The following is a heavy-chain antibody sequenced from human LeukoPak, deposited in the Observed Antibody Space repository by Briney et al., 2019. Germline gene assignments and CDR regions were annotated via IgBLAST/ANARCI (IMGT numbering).Heavy chain of an antibody. CDR3: ARVRGQQLGVIDY. J-gene: IGHJ4*02. Sequence: GASVTVSCKASGYIFTAYYLHWVRQTPGQGLEWMGYIHPYRGVTNYAHKFHGRVTLTRDTSINTAYMELSSLRSDDTAVYYCARVRGQQLGVIDYWGQGTLVTVSS. CDR2: IHPYRGVT. V-gene: IGHV1-2*07. D-gene: IGHD3-10*01. CDR1: GYIFTAYY.